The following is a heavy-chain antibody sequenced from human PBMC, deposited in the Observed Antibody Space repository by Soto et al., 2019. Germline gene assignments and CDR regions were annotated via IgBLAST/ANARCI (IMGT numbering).Heavy chain of an antibody. V-gene: IGHV3-11*06. CDR1: GFTFSDYY. CDR2: ISSDGTYT. Sequence: QVQLVESGGGLVKPGGSLRLSCAASGFTFSDYYMSWIRQAPGKGLEWVSYISSDGTYTSYGDSVKGRFTISRDNAKNSLYLQMNSLRAEDTAVYYCARDYYASGSYGWFDPWGQGTLVTVSS. J-gene: IGHJ5*02. CDR3: ARDYYASGSYGWFDP. D-gene: IGHD3-10*01.